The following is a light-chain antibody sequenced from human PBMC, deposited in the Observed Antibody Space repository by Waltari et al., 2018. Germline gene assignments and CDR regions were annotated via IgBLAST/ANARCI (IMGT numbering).Light chain of an antibody. CDR1: WSNIRAGSA. J-gene: IGLJ2*01. Sequence: QSVLTQPPSVSGAPGQRVTISCTGSWSNIRAGSAVHWSQQLPGKAPTLLVYGVNTRPPGVPDRFFGSKSGTSASLAIPGLQPEDEADYYCQSYDTSLGVVFGGGTKLTVL. CDR3: QSYDTSLGVV. V-gene: IGLV1-40*01. CDR2: GVN.